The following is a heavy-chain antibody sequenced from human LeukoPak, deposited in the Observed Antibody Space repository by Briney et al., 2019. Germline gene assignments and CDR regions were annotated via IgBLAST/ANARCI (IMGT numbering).Heavy chain of an antibody. J-gene: IGHJ4*02. CDR1: GLTFSSHW. D-gene: IGHD1-14*01. Sequence: GGSLRLSCAASGLTFSSHWMHWVRPAPGKGLVWVSRITNDGSSTTYADSVKGRFTISRDNAKNMLYLQVNSLRAEDTAVYCATQQGGNPAYWGQGTLVTVSS. V-gene: IGHV3-74*01. CDR3: TQQGGNPAY. CDR2: ITNDGSST.